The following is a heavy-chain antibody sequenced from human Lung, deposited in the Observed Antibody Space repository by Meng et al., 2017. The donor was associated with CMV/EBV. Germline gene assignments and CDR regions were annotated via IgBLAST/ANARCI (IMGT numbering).Heavy chain of an antibody. CDR1: GFTFSNYA. CDR2: ISGSGSRL. Sequence: GGSLRLXCAASGFTFSNYAMSWVRQAPGKGLEWVSDISGSGSRLYYADSVTGRFTISRDNSKNTLYLQMNSLRAEDTAVYYCAKTEYYDSSGYDKWGQGTXVNVSS. V-gene: IGHV3-23*01. J-gene: IGHJ4*02. CDR3: AKTEYYDSSGYDK. D-gene: IGHD3-22*01.